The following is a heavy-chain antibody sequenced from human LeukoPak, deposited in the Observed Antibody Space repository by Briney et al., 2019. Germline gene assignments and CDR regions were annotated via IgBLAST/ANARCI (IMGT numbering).Heavy chain of an antibody. Sequence: SVKVSCKASGGTFSSYAISWVRQAPGKVLEWKGGIIPIVDTANYAQKFQGRVTITADESTSTAYMELSSLRSEDTAVYYCAGDSRAPLTNYYYYYGMDVWGQGTTVTVSS. CDR1: GGTFSSYA. CDR3: AGDSRAPLTNYYYYYGMDV. CDR2: IIPIVDTA. V-gene: IGHV1-69*13. J-gene: IGHJ6*02.